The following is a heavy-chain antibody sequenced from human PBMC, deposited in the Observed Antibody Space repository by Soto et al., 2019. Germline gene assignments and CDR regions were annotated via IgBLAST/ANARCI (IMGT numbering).Heavy chain of an antibody. D-gene: IGHD6-19*01. CDR3: ARASAVYSFGWYTIPPNQYFHH. V-gene: IGHV1-46*03. J-gene: IGHJ1*01. Sequence: ASVKVSCKASGYTFTSYYMHWVRQAPGQGLEWMGIINASVGSTSYAQKFQGRVPMTRDTSTSTVYMDLSSRRSEDTAVYYCARASAVYSFGWYTIPPNQYFHHWGQGTLVTVSS. CDR2: INASVGST. CDR1: GYTFTSYY.